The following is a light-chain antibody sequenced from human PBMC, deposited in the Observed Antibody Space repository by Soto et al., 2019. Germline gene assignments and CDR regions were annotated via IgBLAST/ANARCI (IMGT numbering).Light chain of an antibody. CDR2: GAS. V-gene: IGKV3-20*01. J-gene: IGKJ5*01. CDR1: QSVSNNY. Sequence: EIVLTQSPGTLSLSPGERATLSCRASQSVSNNYLAWYQQKPGQAPRLLIYGASNRATGIPDRFSGSGSGTDFTLTISRPEPEDFAVYCCQQYGSSPYTFGQGTRLEIK. CDR3: QQYGSSPYT.